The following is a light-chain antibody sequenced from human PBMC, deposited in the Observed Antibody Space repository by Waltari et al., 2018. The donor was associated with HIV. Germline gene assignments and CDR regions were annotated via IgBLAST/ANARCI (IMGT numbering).Light chain of an antibody. V-gene: IGLV1-51*01. CDR2: DNK. Sequence: QSVLTQPPSVSAAPGQMVTISCSGSSSNIGRTYFPWYQHLPGTAPKLLIYDNKERPSGIPDRFSASKSGTSVALDITGLQTGDEGDYYCGTWDSSLSAVVFGGGTKLTVL. CDR1: SSNIGRTY. J-gene: IGLJ2*01. CDR3: GTWDSSLSAVV.